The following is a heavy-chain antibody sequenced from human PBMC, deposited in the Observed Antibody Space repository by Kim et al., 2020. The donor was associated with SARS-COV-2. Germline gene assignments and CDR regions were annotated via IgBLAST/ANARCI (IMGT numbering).Heavy chain of an antibody. Sequence: GGSLRLSCAASGFTFDDYAMHWVRQAPGKGLEWVSGISWNSGSIGYAASVKGRFTISRDNAKNSLYLQMNSLRAEDTALYYCAKDKRSSGWYSLSIWGQGTLVTVSS. CDR1: GFTFDDYA. D-gene: IGHD6-19*01. CDR3: AKDKRSSGWYSLSI. V-gene: IGHV3-9*01. J-gene: IGHJ4*02. CDR2: ISWNSGSI.